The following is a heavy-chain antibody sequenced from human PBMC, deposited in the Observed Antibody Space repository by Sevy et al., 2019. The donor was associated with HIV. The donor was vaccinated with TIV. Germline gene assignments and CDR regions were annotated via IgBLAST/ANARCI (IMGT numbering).Heavy chain of an antibody. CDR1: GFPFSSYW. CDR3: ARDEG. V-gene: IGHV3-7*01. CDR2: IKQDGSEK. J-gene: IGHJ4*02. Sequence: GGSLRLSCAASGFPFSSYWMSWVCQAPGKGLEWVANIKQDGSEKYYVDSVKGRFTISRDNAKNSLYLQMNSLRAEDTAVYYCARDEGWGQGTLVTVSS.